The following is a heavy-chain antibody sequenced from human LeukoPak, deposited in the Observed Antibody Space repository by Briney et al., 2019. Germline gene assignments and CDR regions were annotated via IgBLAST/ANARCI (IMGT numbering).Heavy chain of an antibody. CDR2: ISGSGGST. CDR1: GFTFSSYA. V-gene: IGHV3-23*01. J-gene: IGHJ6*03. Sequence: PGGSLRLSCAASGFTFSSYAMSWVRPAPGKGLEWVSAISGSGGSTYYADSVKGRFTISRDNSKNTLYLQMNSLRAEDTAVYYCAKSARPTYYYYYYYMDVWGKGTTVTVSS. D-gene: IGHD6-6*01. CDR3: AKSARPTYYYYYYYMDV.